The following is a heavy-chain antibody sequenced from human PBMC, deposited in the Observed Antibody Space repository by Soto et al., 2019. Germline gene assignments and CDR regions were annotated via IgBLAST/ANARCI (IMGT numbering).Heavy chain of an antibody. D-gene: IGHD6-25*01. V-gene: IGHV1-8*01. J-gene: IGHJ6*03. CDR3: ARALQRLKSKHYYYYYYMDV. CDR1: GYTFTSYD. Sequence: QVQLVQSGAEVKKPGASVKVSCKASGYTFTSYDINWVRQATGQGLEWMGWKNPNSGNTGYAQKFQGRVTMTRNTSISTAYMELSSLRSEDTAVYYCARALQRLKSKHYYYYYYMDVWGKGTTVTVSS. CDR2: KNPNSGNT.